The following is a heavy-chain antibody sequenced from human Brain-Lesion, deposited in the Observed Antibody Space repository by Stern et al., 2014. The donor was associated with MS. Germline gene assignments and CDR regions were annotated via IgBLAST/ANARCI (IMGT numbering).Heavy chain of an antibody. Sequence: MQLVESGGGVVQPGRPLRLSCVASGFTFGSCAMHWVRQAPGKGLEWVAGVSYDGSNKYYADSVKGRLTISRDNSQNTLYMQMSSLRPEDTAVYYCAKDRQYLTYFFDHWGQGSLVTVSS. CDR1: GFTFGSCA. J-gene: IGHJ5*02. D-gene: IGHD2/OR15-2a*01. CDR2: VSYDGSNK. CDR3: AKDRQYLTYFFDH. V-gene: IGHV3-30*18.